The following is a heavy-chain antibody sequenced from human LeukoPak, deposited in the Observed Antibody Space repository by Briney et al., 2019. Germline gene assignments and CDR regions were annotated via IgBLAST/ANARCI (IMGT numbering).Heavy chain of an antibody. CDR1: GFTFGDYA. V-gene: IGHV3-49*04. CDR2: IRSKAYGGTT. D-gene: IGHD1-7*01. Sequence: GGSLRLSCTASGFTFGDYAMSWVRQAPGKGLEWVGFIRSKAYGGTTEYAASVRGRFTISRDDSRSIAYLQMNSLKTEDTAIYYCTRLRNWNYGYWGQGTLVTVSS. J-gene: IGHJ4*02. CDR3: TRLRNWNYGY.